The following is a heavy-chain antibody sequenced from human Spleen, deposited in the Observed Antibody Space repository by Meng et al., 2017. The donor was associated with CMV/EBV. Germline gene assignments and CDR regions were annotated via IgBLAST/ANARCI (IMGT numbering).Heavy chain of an antibody. Sequence: KVSCKGSGYSFTNYWIGWVRQMPGKGLEWMGIIYPGDSETRYRSSFQGQVTISVDKTISTAYLQWSSLKASDTAMYYCARLQEAKEYYDFWSGYYKSYYYGMDVWGQGTTVTVSS. V-gene: IGHV5-51*01. J-gene: IGHJ6*02. CDR3: ARLQEAKEYYDFWSGYYKSYYYGMDV. CDR1: GYSFTNYW. CDR2: IYPGDSET. D-gene: IGHD3-3*01.